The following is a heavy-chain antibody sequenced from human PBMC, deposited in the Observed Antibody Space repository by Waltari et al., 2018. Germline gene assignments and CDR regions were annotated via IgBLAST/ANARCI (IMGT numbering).Heavy chain of an antibody. D-gene: IGHD3-22*01. Sequence: QVQLVQSGAEVKKPGSSVKVSCKASGGTFSSYAISWVRQAPGQGLEWMGGIIPILGTANYAQKFQGRVTITTDESTSTAYMELSSLRSEDTAVYYCARAGHYYDSSGYFREDWFDPWGQGTLVTVSS. CDR1: GGTFSSYA. CDR3: ARAGHYYDSSGYFREDWFDP. J-gene: IGHJ5*02. CDR2: IIPILGTA. V-gene: IGHV1-69*05.